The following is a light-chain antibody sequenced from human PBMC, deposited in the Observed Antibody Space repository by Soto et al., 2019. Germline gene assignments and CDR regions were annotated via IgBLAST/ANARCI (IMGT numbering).Light chain of an antibody. J-gene: IGLJ1*01. Sequence: QSVLTQPPSVSGAPGQRVTISCTGNSSNLGAGYDVHWYQQLPGAAPKLVIFGNRNRPSGVPERFSGSKSGTSASLAITGLQAEDEADYYCCLYVGATTYVFGTGTQLTVL. CDR3: CLYVGATTYV. V-gene: IGLV1-40*01. CDR2: GNR. CDR1: SSNLGAGYD.